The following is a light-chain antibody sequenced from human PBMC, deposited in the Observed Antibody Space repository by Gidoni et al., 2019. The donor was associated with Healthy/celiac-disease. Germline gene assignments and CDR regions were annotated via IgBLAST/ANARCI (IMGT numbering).Light chain of an antibody. V-gene: IGLV2-14*01. J-gene: IGLJ3*02. Sequence: QSALTQPASLSVSPGQSITISCTGTSSDVGGYNYVSWYQQHPGKAPKLMIYDVSNRPSGVSKRFSGSKSGNTASLTISGLQAEDEADYYCSSYTSSSTPWVFGGGTKLTVL. CDR3: SSYTSSSTPWV. CDR1: SSDVGGYNY. CDR2: DVS.